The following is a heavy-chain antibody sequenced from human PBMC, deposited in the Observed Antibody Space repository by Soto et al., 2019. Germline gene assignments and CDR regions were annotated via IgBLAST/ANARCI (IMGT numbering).Heavy chain of an antibody. D-gene: IGHD6-19*01. V-gene: IGHV3-74*01. J-gene: IGHJ3*02. CDR2: INSDGSST. CDR3: ARGYSSGLRTDAFAI. CDR1: GFTFSSYW. Sequence: GGSLRLSCAASGFTFSSYWMHWVRQAPGKGLVWVSRINSDGSSTSYADSVKGRFTISRDNAKNTLYLQMNSLRAEDTAVYYCARGYSSGLRTDAFAIWGQGTMVTVSS.